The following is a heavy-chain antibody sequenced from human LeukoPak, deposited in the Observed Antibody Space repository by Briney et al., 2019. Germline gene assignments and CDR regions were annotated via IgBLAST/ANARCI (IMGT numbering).Heavy chain of an antibody. CDR3: AREASYGDQTMDV. D-gene: IGHD4-17*01. Sequence: PGGSLRLSCAASGFSVSNYYMSWVRQPPGKGLEWVSVMYTGGGRYYGDSVKGRFTISRDNSKDTLYLQMNSLRAEDTAVYYCAREASYGDQTMDVWGQGTTVTVSS. CDR1: GFSVSNYY. J-gene: IGHJ6*02. V-gene: IGHV3-66*01. CDR2: MYTGGGR.